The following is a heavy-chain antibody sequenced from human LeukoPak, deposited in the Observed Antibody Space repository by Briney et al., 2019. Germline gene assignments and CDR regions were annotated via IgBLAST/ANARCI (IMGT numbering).Heavy chain of an antibody. CDR1: GGTFSSYA. J-gene: IGHJ3*02. V-gene: IGHV1-69*13. CDR2: IIPIFGSA. Sequence: SVKVSCKASGGTFSSYAISWVRQAPGQGLEWMGGIIPIFGSANYAQKFQGRVTITADESTSTAYMELSSLRSEDTAVYYCASSAVHGDAFDIWGQGTMVTVSS. CDR3: ASSAVHGDAFDI. D-gene: IGHD6-25*01.